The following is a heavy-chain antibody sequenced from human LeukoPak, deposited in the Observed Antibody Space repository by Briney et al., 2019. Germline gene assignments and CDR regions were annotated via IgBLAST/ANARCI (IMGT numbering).Heavy chain of an antibody. J-gene: IGHJ4*02. CDR1: GGTFSASP. D-gene: IGHD3-3*01. CDR2: TIPRFGTT. V-gene: IGHV1-69*06. CDR3: GIWPGVATEDFWSGPLNY. Sequence: ASVKVSCKASGGTFSASPLSWVRQAPGQGLEWMGGTIPRFGTTHYAQKFQGRVSISADTSTRTLYLEVSSLRSEDTAIYYCGIWPGVATEDFWSGPLNYCGQGTLVTVSS.